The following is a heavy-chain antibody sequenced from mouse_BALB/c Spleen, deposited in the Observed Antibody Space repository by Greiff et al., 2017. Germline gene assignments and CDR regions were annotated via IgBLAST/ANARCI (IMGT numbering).Heavy chain of an antibody. CDR3: ARYDYDRGYYFDY. D-gene: IGHD2-4*01. V-gene: IGHV1-14*01. Sequence: EVQLVESGAELVRPGSSVKISCKASGYAFSSYWMNWVKQRPGQGLEWIGYINPYNDGTKYNEKFKGKATLTSDKSSSTAYMELSSLTSEDSAVYYCARYDYDRGYYFDYWGQGTTLTVSS. CDR1: GYAFSSYW. CDR2: INPYNDGT. J-gene: IGHJ2*01.